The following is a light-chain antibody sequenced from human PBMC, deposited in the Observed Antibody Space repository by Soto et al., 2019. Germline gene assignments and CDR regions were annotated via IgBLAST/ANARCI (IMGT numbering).Light chain of an antibody. CDR1: QGITSW. Sequence: DIQMTQSPSSVSASVGDRVTITCRASQGITSWLAGYQQKPGRATKLLIYAASSLQSGVPSRFSGSGSGTAFTLTISSLQPEDFATYYCQQTSSFPLTFGGGTKVEIK. V-gene: IGKV1-12*01. CDR2: AAS. J-gene: IGKJ4*01. CDR3: QQTSSFPLT.